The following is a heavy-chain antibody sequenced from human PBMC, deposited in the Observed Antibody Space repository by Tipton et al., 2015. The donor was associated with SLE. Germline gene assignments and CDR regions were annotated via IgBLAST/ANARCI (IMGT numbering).Heavy chain of an antibody. D-gene: IGHD2-2*01. Sequence: QSGAEVKKPGESLKISCKGSGYSFTSYWIAWVRQTPGKGLEWMGIIYPGDSESRYSPSFEGQVTISADKSTSTAYLQWSSLKALETAMYYCARRSSSFYGMDVRGQGTTVTGSS. V-gene: IGHV5-51*03. CDR2: IYPGDSES. CDR3: ARRSSSFYGMDV. CDR1: GYSFTSYW. J-gene: IGHJ6*01.